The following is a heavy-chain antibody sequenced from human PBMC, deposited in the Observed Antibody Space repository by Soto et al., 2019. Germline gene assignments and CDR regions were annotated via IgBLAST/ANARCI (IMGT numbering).Heavy chain of an antibody. Sequence: GSLRLSCAASGFTLSNAWMNWVRQAPGKGLEWVGRMKTKADGGTIDYAAPVKGRFIISRDDSKNTLSLQMNSLKTEDTGVYYCTTGPRLGSIRGADDTWRLGTLVTVSS. CDR3: TTGPRLGSIRGADDT. CDR1: GFTLSNAW. V-gene: IGHV3-15*07. J-gene: IGHJ5*02. CDR2: MKTKADGGTI. D-gene: IGHD3-10*01.